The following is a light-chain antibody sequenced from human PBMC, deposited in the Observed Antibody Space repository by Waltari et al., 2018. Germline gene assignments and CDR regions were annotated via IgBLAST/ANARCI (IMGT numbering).Light chain of an antibody. J-gene: IGKJ2*01. Sequence: EIVLTQSPATLSLSPGETATLSCRASQSVGTYLDWYQQKPGQAPRLLIYDASNRATGIPARFRGSGSGTDFTLTISSLEAEDFAVYYCQQRSNWTPHTFGQGARLEIK. CDR2: DAS. V-gene: IGKV3-11*01. CDR3: QQRSNWTPHT. CDR1: QSVGTY.